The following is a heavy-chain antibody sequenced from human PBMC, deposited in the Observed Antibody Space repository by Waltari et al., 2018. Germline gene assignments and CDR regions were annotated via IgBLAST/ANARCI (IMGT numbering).Heavy chain of an antibody. CDR3: VRDDDGGMGAV. CDR2: IDQDGSVK. D-gene: IGHD3-16*01. J-gene: IGHJ6*02. CDR1: GFTFSKFW. Sequence: EVQLVESGGGLVQPGGSLRLSCAASGFTFSKFWMSWVRQAPGKGVEGVANIDQDGSVKNYVDSVKGRFTTSRDNARNSLYLQMNSLRADDTAVYYCVRDDDGGMGAVWGQGTTVTVSS. V-gene: IGHV3-7*01.